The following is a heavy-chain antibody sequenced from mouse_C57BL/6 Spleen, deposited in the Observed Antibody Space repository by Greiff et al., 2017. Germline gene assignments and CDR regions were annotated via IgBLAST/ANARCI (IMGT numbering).Heavy chain of an antibody. J-gene: IGHJ4*01. Sequence: LKESGGGLVKPGGSLKLSCAASGFTSSSYTMSWVRQTPEKRLEWVATISGGGGNTDYPDSVKGRFTISRDNAKNTLYLQMSSLRSEDTALYYCASSTMIPYYAMDYWGQGTSVTVSS. CDR3: ASSTMIPYYAMDY. CDR2: ISGGGGNT. CDR1: GFTSSSYT. V-gene: IGHV5-9*01. D-gene: IGHD2-4*01.